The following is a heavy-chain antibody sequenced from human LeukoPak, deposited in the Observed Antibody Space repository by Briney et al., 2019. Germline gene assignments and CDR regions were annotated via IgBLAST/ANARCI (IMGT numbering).Heavy chain of an antibody. CDR3: ARDASYDFGSGYFYYFDY. Sequence: SETLSLTCTVSGGSISSYYWSWIRQPAGKGLEWIGRIYTSGSTNYNPSLKSRVTMSVDTSKNQFSLKLSSVTAADTAVYYCARDASYDFGSGYFYYFDYWGQGTMVTVSS. CDR1: GGSISSYY. D-gene: IGHD3-3*01. CDR2: IYTSGST. V-gene: IGHV4-4*07. J-gene: IGHJ4*02.